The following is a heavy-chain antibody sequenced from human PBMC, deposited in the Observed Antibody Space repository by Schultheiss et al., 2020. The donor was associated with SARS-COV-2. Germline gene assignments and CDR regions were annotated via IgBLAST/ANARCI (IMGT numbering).Heavy chain of an antibody. CDR1: GYTFTSYG. D-gene: IGHD6-19*01. V-gene: IGHV1-46*01. CDR3: ARWGWLVPYYYGMDV. Sequence: ASVKVSCKASGYTFTSYGISWVRQAPGQGLEWMGRINPSGGSTSYAQKFQGRVTMTRDTSTSTAYMELSSLRSEDTAVYYCARWGWLVPYYYGMDVWGQGTTVTVSS. J-gene: IGHJ6*02. CDR2: INPSGGST.